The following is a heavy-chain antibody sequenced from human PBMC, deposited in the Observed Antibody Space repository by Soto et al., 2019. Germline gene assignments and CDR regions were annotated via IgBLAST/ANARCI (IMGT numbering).Heavy chain of an antibody. J-gene: IGHJ6*03. CDR2: LYIDGSRT. CDR3: ARGAGGYYYMDV. V-gene: IGHV3-74*01. D-gene: IGHD3-10*01. CDR1: GFTFSSYW. Sequence: EVQLVESGGGLVQPGGSLRLSCAASGFTFSSYWMHWVRQVPGKGLVWVSRLYIDGSRTSYADSVKGRFTISRDNAKNTLYLQMYSLRAEDTAVYYCARGAGGYYYMDVWGKGTTVTVSS.